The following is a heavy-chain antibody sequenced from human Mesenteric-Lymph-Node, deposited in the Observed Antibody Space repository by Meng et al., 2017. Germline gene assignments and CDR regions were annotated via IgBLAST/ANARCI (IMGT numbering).Heavy chain of an antibody. J-gene: IGHJ4*02. Sequence: GGSLRLSCAASGFTVSSNYMSWVRQAPGKGLEWVANIKQDGSEKYYVDSVKGRFTISRDNSKDTRYLQMNSLRAEDTAVYYCAKQFRDFGLITSFDYWGQGTLVTVSS. CDR3: AKQFRDFGLITSFDY. V-gene: IGHV3-7*03. CDR2: IKQDGSEK. CDR1: GFTVSSNY. D-gene: IGHD3/OR15-3a*01.